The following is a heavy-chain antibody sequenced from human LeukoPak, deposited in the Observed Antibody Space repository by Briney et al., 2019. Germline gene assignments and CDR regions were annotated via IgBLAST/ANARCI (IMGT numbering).Heavy chain of an antibody. J-gene: IGHJ3*02. D-gene: IGHD1-26*01. CDR1: GGSFSGYY. Sequence: SETLSLTCAVYGGSFSGYYWSWIRQPPGKGLEWIGEINHSGSTNYNPSLKSRITISVDRPKNQFFLNVTSVTAADTAVYYCARLVGADDAFDIWGQGTMVTVSS. V-gene: IGHV4-34*10. CDR2: INHSGST. CDR3: ARLVGADDAFDI.